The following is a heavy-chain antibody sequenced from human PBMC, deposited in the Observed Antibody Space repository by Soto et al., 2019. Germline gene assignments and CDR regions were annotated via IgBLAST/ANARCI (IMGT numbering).Heavy chain of an antibody. J-gene: IGHJ4*02. Sequence: QVQLVESGGGVVQPGRSLRLSCAASGFTFSSYGMHWVRQAPGKGLEWVAVISYDENNKYYADSVKGRFTISRDNSKKALYLQRNSLGAEETAGYYCATGGQQLVRWPSVYWGRGTLATVSP. CDR1: GFTFSSYG. V-gene: IGHV3-30*03. CDR2: ISYDENNK. D-gene: IGHD6-13*01. CDR3: ATGGQQLVRWPSVY.